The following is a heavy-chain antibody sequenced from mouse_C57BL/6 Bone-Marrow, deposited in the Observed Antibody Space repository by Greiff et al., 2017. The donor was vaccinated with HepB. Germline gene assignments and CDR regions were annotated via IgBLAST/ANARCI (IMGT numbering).Heavy chain of an antibody. D-gene: IGHD4-1*01. V-gene: IGHV5-15*01. Sequence: EVKLQESGGGLVQPGGSLKLSCAASGFTFSDYGMAWVRQAPRKGPEWVAFISNLAYSIYYADTVTGRFTISRENAKNTLYLEMSSLRSEDTAMYYCARRLTGRYAMDYWGQGTSVTVSS. CDR2: ISNLAYSI. CDR3: ARRLTGRYAMDY. CDR1: GFTFSDYG. J-gene: IGHJ4*01.